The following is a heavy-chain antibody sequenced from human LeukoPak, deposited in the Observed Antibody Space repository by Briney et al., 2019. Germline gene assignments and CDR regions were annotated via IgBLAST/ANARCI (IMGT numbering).Heavy chain of an antibody. V-gene: IGHV3-23*01. D-gene: IGHD3-22*01. CDR3: AKRGVVIRVILVGFHKEAYYFDS. CDR2: ISGSGGST. Sequence: GGSLRLSCAVSGNTLSNYGMSWVRQAPGKGLEWVAGISGSGGSTNYADSVKGRFTISRDNAKNTLFLQVNSLRAEDTAVYFCAKRGVVIRVILVGFHKEAYYFDSWGQGALVTVSS. CDR1: GNTLSNYG. J-gene: IGHJ4*02.